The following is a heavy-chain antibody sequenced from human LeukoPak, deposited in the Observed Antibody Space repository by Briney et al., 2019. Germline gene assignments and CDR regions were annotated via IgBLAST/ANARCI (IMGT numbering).Heavy chain of an antibody. CDR2: INHSGST. Sequence: SETLSLTCAVYGGSFSGYYWSWIRQPPGKGLEWIGEINHSGSTNYNPSLESRVTISVDTSKNQFSLKLSSVTAADTAVYYCASSGWYEGGIDWGQGTLVTVSS. CDR1: GGSFSGYY. V-gene: IGHV4-34*01. J-gene: IGHJ4*02. D-gene: IGHD6-19*01. CDR3: ASSGWYEGGID.